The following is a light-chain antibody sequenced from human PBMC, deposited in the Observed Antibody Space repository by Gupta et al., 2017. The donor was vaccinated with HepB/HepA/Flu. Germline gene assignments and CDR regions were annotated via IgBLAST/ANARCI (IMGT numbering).Light chain of an antibody. Sequence: QSVLTQPPSVSGAPGPTVIISGTGTSANVGGGHDVHWYQQLPGTAPKLLIYAKNKRPSGVPDRFSGSKSGASASLAITGLQAEDEADYYCHSYDNSLSGSVFGGGTKLTVL. CDR2: AKN. J-gene: IGLJ2*01. V-gene: IGLV1-40*01. CDR1: SANVGGGHD. CDR3: HSYDNSLSGSV.